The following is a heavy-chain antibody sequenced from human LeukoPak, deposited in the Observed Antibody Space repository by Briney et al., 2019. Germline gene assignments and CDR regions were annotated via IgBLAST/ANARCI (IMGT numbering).Heavy chain of an antibody. Sequence: SVKVSCKASGGTFSSHGFSWVRQAPGQGLEWMGGIIPIFGATNYAEKFQGRVTITTDDSTSTGYMELSSLTSEDTAVYYCARRWPHSSGYYLFDYWGQGTLVTASS. CDR1: GGTFSSHG. V-gene: IGHV1-69*05. J-gene: IGHJ4*02. CDR2: IIPIFGAT. D-gene: IGHD3-22*01. CDR3: ARRWPHSSGYYLFDY.